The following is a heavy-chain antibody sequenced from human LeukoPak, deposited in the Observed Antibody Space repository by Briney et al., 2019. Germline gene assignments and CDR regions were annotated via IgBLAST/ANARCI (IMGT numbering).Heavy chain of an antibody. CDR1: GLSFSNSW. V-gene: IGHV3-74*01. J-gene: IGHJ6*02. CDR2: ISGDGSSR. Sequence: GGSLRLSCAASGLSFSNSWMHWVRQAPGKGLVWVSRISGDGSSRLYADSVKGRFTISRDNAKETLYLEMSSLRAEDTAVYYCARDQNYGLDVWGQGTTVTVSS. CDR3: ARDQNYGLDV.